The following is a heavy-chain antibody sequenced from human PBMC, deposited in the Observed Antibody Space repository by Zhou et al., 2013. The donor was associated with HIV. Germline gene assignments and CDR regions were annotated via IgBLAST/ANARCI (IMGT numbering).Heavy chain of an antibody. V-gene: IGHV1-69*04. CDR2: ITPRVGLA. J-gene: IGHJ4*02. CDR1: GATVTNYA. D-gene: IGHD3-10*01. Sequence: QVHLVQSGAEVKQPGSSLKVSCKASGATVTNYAINWVRQAPGQGLEWMGRITPRVGLANYAQKFQGRVTITTDESTSTAYMELSSLRSEDTAVYYCARVGLWFGELDYWGQGTLVTVSS. CDR3: ARVGLWFGELDY.